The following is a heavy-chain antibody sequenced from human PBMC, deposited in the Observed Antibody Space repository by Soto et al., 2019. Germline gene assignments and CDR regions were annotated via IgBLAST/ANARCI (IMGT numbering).Heavy chain of an antibody. CDR3: AKAKNDYNWDNRPPFDY. J-gene: IGHJ4*02. Sequence: HPGGSLRLSCEASGFTLRNYAMTWIRQAPGKGLERVSLISANDVGTYYAESVKTRFTISTDQSRNTVYLQMDSLRADDTAIYYCAKAKNDYNWDNRPPFDYWGQGTLVTVSS. CDR1: GFTLRNYA. CDR2: ISANDVGT. D-gene: IGHD1-20*01. V-gene: IGHV3-23*01.